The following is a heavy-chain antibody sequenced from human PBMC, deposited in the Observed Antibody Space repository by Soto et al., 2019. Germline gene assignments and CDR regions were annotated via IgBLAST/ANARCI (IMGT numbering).Heavy chain of an antibody. CDR3: ARWAGGVSGY. CDR1: GFTFSSYW. J-gene: IGHJ4*02. Sequence: DVQLVESGGGLVQPGGSLRLSCAASGFTFSSYWMSWVRQAPGKGLEWVANIKQHGSERWYVDSVKGRFTISRDNAKNSLYLQMNSLRPEDTAVYFCARWAGGVSGYWGQGTLVTVSS. D-gene: IGHD2-8*02. CDR2: IKQHGSER. V-gene: IGHV3-7*05.